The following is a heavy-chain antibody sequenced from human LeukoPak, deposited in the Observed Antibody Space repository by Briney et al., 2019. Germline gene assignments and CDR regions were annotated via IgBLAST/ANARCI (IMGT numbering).Heavy chain of an antibody. V-gene: IGHV4-61*02. CDR2: IYTSGST. Sequence: SQTLSLTCTVSGGSISSGSYYWSWIRQPAGKGLEWIGRIYTSGSTSYSPSLKSRVTISLDTSKNQFSLRLSSVTAADTAVYYCARGGELINYGGQGTLVTAS. CDR3: ARGGELINY. CDR1: GGSISSGSYY. J-gene: IGHJ4*02. D-gene: IGHD1-26*01.